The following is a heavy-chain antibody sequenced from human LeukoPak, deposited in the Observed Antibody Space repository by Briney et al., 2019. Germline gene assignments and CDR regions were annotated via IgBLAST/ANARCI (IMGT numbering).Heavy chain of an antibody. CDR1: GFTFTSSA. V-gene: IGHV1-58*01. CDR2: IVVGSGNT. CDR3: ARGHLTLLYYYYMDV. J-gene: IGHJ6*03. D-gene: IGHD2-15*01. Sequence: ASVKVSCKASGFTFTSSAVQWVRQARGQRLEWIGWIVVGSGNTNYAQKFQERVTITRDMSTSTAYMELSRLRSDDTAVYYCARGHLTLLYYYYMDVWGKGTTVTVSS.